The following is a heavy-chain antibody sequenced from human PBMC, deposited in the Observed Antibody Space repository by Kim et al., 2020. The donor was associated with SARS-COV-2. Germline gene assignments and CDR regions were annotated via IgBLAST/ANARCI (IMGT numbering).Heavy chain of an antibody. CDR3: ARARGYSYLYGMDV. V-gene: IGHV3-33*01. CDR1: GFTFSSYG. D-gene: IGHD5-18*01. J-gene: IGHJ6*02. CDR2: IWYDGSNK. Sequence: GGSLRLSCAASGFTFSSYGMHWVRQAPGKGLEWVAVIWYDGSNKYYADSVKGRFTISRDNSKNTLYLQMNSLRAEDTAVYYCARARGYSYLYGMDVWGQGTTVTVSS.